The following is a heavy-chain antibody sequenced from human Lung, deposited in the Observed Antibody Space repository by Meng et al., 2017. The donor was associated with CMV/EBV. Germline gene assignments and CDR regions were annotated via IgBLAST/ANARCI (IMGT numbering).Heavy chain of an antibody. D-gene: IGHD2-2*01. CDR3: AGLCIVVVPAAICPMDV. CDR1: GGSISSSSYY. J-gene: IGHJ6*02. CDR2: IYYSGST. Sequence: SETLSLXXTVSGGSISSSSYYWGWIRQPPGKGLEWIGSIYYSGSTYYNPSLKSRVTISVDTSKNQFSLKLSSVTAADTAVYYCAGLCIVVVPAAICPMDVWGQGTXVTVSS. V-gene: IGHV4-39*01.